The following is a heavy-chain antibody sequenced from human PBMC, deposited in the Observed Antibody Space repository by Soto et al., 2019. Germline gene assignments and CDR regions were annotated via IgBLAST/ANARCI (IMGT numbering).Heavy chain of an antibody. Sequence: GGSLRLSCAASGFTFSSYGMHWVRQAPGKGLEWVAVIWYDGSNKYYADSVKGRFTISRDNSKNTLYLQMNSLRAEDTAVYYCARDLRGCSSWSAYYYYYYGMDVWGQGTTVTVSS. V-gene: IGHV3-33*01. CDR3: ARDLRGCSSWSAYYYYYYGMDV. J-gene: IGHJ6*02. CDR2: IWYDGSNK. CDR1: GFTFSSYG. D-gene: IGHD6-13*01.